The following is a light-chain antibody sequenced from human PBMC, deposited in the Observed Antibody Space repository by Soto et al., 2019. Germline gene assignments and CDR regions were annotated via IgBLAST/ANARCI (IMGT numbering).Light chain of an antibody. V-gene: IGLV2-14*01. J-gene: IGLJ2*01. Sequence: QSVLTQPASVSGSPGQSITISCTGTSSDVGGYNYVSWYQQHQGQAPKLMIYDGSNRPSGVSNRFSGSKSGNTASLTISGLQDEYEADYYCCSYTSSSTRVFGGGTKVTVL. CDR3: CSYTSSSTRV. CDR2: DGS. CDR1: SSDVGGYNY.